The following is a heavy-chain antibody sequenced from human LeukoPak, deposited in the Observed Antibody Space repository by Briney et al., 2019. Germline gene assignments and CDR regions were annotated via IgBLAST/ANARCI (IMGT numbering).Heavy chain of an antibody. D-gene: IGHD6-13*01. V-gene: IGHV3-64D*09. CDR2: ISDKGGST. CDR3: VKACSSSWSLDY. Sequence: GGSLRLSCSASGSTFSRYARHWVPQAPGKGREYVSAISDKGGSTYYTDSVKCRFTISRDNSKNTLYLQMSSLRAEDTAVYYCVKACSSSWSLDYWGQGTLVTVSS. J-gene: IGHJ4*02. CDR1: GSTFSRYA.